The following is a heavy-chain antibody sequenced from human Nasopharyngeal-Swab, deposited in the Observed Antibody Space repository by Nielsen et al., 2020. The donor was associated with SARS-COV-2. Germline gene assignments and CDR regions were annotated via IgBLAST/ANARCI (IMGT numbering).Heavy chain of an antibody. CDR2: ISGDGTDT. CDR3: VKGSDFWSATNSHFDS. Sequence: GGSLRLSCAASGFSYGSFAMHWVRPTPGKGLEWISLISGDGTDTFYADSVKGRFTISRDNTKSSLYLQMNSLRAEDTALYYCVKGSDFWSATNSHFDSWGQGSLVTVSS. V-gene: IGHV3-43*02. D-gene: IGHD3-3*01. CDR1: GFSYGSFA. J-gene: IGHJ4*02.